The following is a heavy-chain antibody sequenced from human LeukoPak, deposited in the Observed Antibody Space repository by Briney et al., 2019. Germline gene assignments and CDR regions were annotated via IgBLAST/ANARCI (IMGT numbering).Heavy chain of an antibody. D-gene: IGHD3-10*01. Sequence: SETLSLTCTVSGGSISNSSYYWGWIRQPPGKGLEWIGYIYYSGSTNYNPSLKSRVTISVDTSKNQFSLKLSSVTAADTAVYYCARGWANYGSGSYPIDYWGQGTLVTVSS. CDR2: IYYSGST. J-gene: IGHJ4*02. CDR1: GGSISNSSYY. CDR3: ARGWANYGSGSYPIDY. V-gene: IGHV4-61*05.